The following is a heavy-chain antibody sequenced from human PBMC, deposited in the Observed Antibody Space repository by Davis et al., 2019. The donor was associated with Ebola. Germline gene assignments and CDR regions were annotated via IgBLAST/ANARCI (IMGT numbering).Heavy chain of an antibody. D-gene: IGHD4-17*01. CDR1: GGSISSGGYY. Sequence: MPSETLSLTCTVSGGSISSGGYYWSWIRQHPGKGLEWIGYIYYSGSTYYNPSLKSRVTISVDTSKNQFSLKLSSVTAADTAVYYCARLPRGYGDYEGLSRFDYWGQGTLVTVSS. CDR3: ARLPRGYGDYEGLSRFDY. J-gene: IGHJ4*02. V-gene: IGHV4-31*03. CDR2: IYYSGST.